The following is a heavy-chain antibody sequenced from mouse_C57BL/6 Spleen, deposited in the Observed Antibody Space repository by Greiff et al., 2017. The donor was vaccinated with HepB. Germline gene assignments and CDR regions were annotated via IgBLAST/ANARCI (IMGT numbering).Heavy chain of an antibody. J-gene: IGHJ2*01. Sequence: VQLQQSGPELVKPGASVKIPCKASGYTFTDYNMDWVKQSHGKSLEWIGDINPNNGGTIYNQKFKGKATLTVEKSSSTAYMELRSLTSEDTAVYYCARPSDYYGSSYSFFDYWGQGTTLTVSS. D-gene: IGHD1-1*01. CDR1: GYTFTDYN. CDR3: ARPSDYYGSSYSFFDY. V-gene: IGHV1-18*01. CDR2: INPNNGGT.